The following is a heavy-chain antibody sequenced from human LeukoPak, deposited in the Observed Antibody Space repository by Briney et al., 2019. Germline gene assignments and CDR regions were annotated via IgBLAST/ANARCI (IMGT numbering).Heavy chain of an antibody. J-gene: IGHJ6*03. CDR3: ARAIGDITVRFYYYYYMDV. CDR1: GGSISSGGYY. D-gene: IGHD2-15*01. Sequence: PSETLSLTCTVSGGSISSGGYYWSWIRQHPGKGLEWIGYIYYSGSTYYNPSLKSRVTISVDTSKNQFSLKLSSVAAADTAVYYCARAIGDITVRFYYYYYMDVWGKGTTVTVSS. CDR2: IYYSGST. V-gene: IGHV4-31*03.